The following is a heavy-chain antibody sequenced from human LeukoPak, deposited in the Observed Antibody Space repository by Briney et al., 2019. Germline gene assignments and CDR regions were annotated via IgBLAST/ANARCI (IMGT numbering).Heavy chain of an antibody. CDR2: IKTDGSEK. V-gene: IGHV3-7*01. CDR1: GFTFSTYW. CDR3: AREGTLRAHWDPFDY. J-gene: IGHJ4*02. Sequence: GGSLRLSCAASGFTFSTYWMSWVRQAPGKGLEWVAIIKTDGSEKYYVDSVKGRFTISRDNARNSLYLQMNSLRGEDTAVYYCAREGTLRAHWDPFDYWGQGTLVTVSS. D-gene: IGHD7-27*01.